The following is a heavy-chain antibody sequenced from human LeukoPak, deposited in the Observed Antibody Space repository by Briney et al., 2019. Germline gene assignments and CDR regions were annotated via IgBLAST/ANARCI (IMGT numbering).Heavy chain of an antibody. CDR1: GGSISSSTYY. Sequence: SETLSLTCTVSGGSISSSTYYWGWIRQPPGKGLEWIGSIYYSGSTYYNPSLKGRVTISVDTSKNQFSLSPVTAADTAVYYCARHSRGPAAGPAFDYWGQGTLVTVSS. J-gene: IGHJ4*02. CDR2: IYYSGST. D-gene: IGHD6-13*01. V-gene: IGHV4-39*01. CDR3: ARHSRGPAAGPAFDY.